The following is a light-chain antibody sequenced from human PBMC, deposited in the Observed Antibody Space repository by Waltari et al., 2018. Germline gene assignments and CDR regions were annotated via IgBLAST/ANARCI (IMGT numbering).Light chain of an antibody. CDR3: QQYKTYWS. CDR1: QSINNW. J-gene: IGKJ2*01. CDR2: KAS. V-gene: IGKV1-5*03. Sequence: DIQMTQSPSTLSASVGDRVSITCRASQSINNWLVWYQHKPGKAPNLLIYKASSLESGVPSRFSGSGFGTEFTLTISSLQPDDVATYYCQQYKTYWSFGQGTKLEIK.